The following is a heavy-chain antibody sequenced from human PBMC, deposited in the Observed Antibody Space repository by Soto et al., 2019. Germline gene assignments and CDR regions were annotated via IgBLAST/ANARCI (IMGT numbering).Heavy chain of an antibody. Sequence: PSETLSLTCTVSGGSISSYYWSWIRQPPGKGLEWIGYIYYSGSTNYNPSLKSRVTISVDTSKNQFSLKLSSVTAADTAVYYCARFLGYGMDVWGQGTTVTVSS. J-gene: IGHJ6*02. CDR3: ARFLGYGMDV. CDR2: IYYSGST. V-gene: IGHV4-59*01. CDR1: GGSISSYY. D-gene: IGHD3-3*01.